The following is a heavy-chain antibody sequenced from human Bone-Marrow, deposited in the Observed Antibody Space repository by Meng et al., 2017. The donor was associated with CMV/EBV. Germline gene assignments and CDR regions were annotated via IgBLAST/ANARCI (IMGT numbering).Heavy chain of an antibody. J-gene: IGHJ4*02. Sequence: GESLKISCAASGFIFDDYDMSWVRQAPGKGLEWVAYVRYDGNNKNYADSVKGRFTISRDNSKNTLYLQMNSLRAEDTAVYYCAKVVPGYCSTTSCSPDHWGQGTLVTVSS. V-gene: IGHV3-30*02. CDR2: VRYDGNNK. CDR1: GFIFDDYD. D-gene: IGHD2-2*01. CDR3: AKVVPGYCSTTSCSPDH.